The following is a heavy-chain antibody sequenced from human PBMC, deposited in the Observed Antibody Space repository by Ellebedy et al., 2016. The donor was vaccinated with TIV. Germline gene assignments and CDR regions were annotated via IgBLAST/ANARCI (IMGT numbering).Heavy chain of an antibody. CDR1: GGSISSYY. CDR2: IYYSGST. J-gene: IGHJ4*02. D-gene: IGHD4-17*01. CDR3: ARDNYGDYTFDY. V-gene: IGHV4-59*01. Sequence: SETLSLXCTVSGGSISSYYWSCIRQPPGKGLEWIGYIYYSGSTNYNPSLKSRVTISVDTSKNQFSLKLSSVTAADTAVYYCARDNYGDYTFDYWGQGTLVTVSS.